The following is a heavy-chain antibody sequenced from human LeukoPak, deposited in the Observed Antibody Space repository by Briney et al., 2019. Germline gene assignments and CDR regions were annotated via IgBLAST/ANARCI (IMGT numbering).Heavy chain of an antibody. J-gene: IGHJ4*02. CDR3: AKDNFGWASGRFDY. CDR2: ISWNSDSI. Sequence: PGGSLRLSCAASGFTFDDYAMHWVRQAPGKGLEWVSGISWNSDSIGYADSVKGRFTISRDNAKNSLYLQMNSLRAEDTAFYYCAKDNFGWASGRFDYWGQGTLVTVSA. D-gene: IGHD3-10*01. CDR1: GFTFDDYA. V-gene: IGHV3-9*01.